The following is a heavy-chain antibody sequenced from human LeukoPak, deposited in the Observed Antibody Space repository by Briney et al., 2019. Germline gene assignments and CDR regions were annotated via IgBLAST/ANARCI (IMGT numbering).Heavy chain of an antibody. CDR1: GFTFSSYG. J-gene: IGHJ6*02. CDR3: ARGYGDKASNLYYYYGMDV. D-gene: IGHD4-17*01. V-gene: IGHV3-33*01. CDR2: IWYDGSNK. Sequence: GGSLRLSCAASGFTFSSYGMHWVRQAPGKGLEWVAVIWYDGSNKYYADSVKGRFTISRDNSKNTLYLQMNSLGAEDTAVYYCARGYGDKASNLYYYYGMDVWGQGTTVTVSS.